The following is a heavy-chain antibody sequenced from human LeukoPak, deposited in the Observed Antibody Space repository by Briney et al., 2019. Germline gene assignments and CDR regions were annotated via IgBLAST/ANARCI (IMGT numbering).Heavy chain of an antibody. V-gene: IGHV3-74*01. Sequence: GGSLRLSCAASGFTFSSYWMHWVRQAPGKGLVWVSRINSDGSSTSYADSVKGRFTISRDNAKNTLYLQMNSLRAEDTAVYYCARDRIAHGFWSGYWRYYYYYMDVWGKGTTVTVSS. CDR3: ARDRIAHGFWSGYWRYYYYYMDV. D-gene: IGHD3-3*01. CDR2: INSDGSST. J-gene: IGHJ6*03. CDR1: GFTFSSYW.